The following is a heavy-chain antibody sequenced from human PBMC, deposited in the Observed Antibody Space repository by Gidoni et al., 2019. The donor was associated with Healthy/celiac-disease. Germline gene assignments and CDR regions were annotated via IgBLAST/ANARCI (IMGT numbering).Heavy chain of an antibody. CDR1: GGPFSSYY. CDR3: AREVSEYCSGETCYPGNFRFDP. CDR2: IYTSGST. J-gene: IGHJ5*02. V-gene: IGHV4-4*07. D-gene: IGHD2-15*01. Sequence: QVQLQESGPGLVKPSETLSLTCTVSGGPFSSYYWSWIRKLAGKGPEWVGRIYTSGSTNYNPSLKSRVTMSVDTSKNQFSLRLSSVTAADSAVYYCAREVSEYCSGETCYPGNFRFDPWGQGTLVIVSS.